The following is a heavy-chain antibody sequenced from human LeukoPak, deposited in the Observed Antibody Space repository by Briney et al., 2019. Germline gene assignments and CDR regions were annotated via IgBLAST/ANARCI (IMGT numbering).Heavy chain of an antibody. V-gene: IGHV3-33*01. CDR1: GFTFRSYG. CDR3: ARDNYCSSTSCYNFDY. Sequence: GGSLRLSCAASGFTFRSYGMHWVRQAPGKGLEWVADIWYDGSNKYYADSVKGRFTISRDNSKNTLYLQMNSLRAEDTAVYYCARDNYCSSTSCYNFDYWGQGTLVTVSS. D-gene: IGHD2-2*02. J-gene: IGHJ4*02. CDR2: IWYDGSNK.